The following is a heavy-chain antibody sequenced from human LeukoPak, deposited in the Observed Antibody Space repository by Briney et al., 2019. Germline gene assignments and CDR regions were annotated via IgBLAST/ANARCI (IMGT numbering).Heavy chain of an antibody. CDR2: IYYSGST. CDR1: GGSISSRTYY. Sequence: SETLSLTCTVSGGSISSRTYYWTWIRQPPGKGLEWIAYIYYSGSTNYNPSLKSRVTISVDTSKNQFSLKLSSVIAADTAVYYCARHPGALRAFDIWGQGTMVTVSS. CDR3: ARHPGALRAFDI. D-gene: IGHD3-10*01. J-gene: IGHJ3*02. V-gene: IGHV4-61*01.